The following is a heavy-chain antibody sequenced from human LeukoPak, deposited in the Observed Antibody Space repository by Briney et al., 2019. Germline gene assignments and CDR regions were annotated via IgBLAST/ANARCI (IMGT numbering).Heavy chain of an antibody. D-gene: IGHD5/OR15-5a*01. V-gene: IGHV3-66*02. J-gene: IGHJ4*02. CDR2: IYSGGST. CDR3: ASSVLWIGQYYFDY. Sequence: PGGSLRLSCAASAFTVSSNYMSWVRQAPGKGLEWVSVIYSGGSTYYADSVKGRFTISRDNSKNTLYLQMNSLRAEDTAVYYCASSVLWIGQYYFDYWGQGTLVTVSS. CDR1: AFTVSSNY.